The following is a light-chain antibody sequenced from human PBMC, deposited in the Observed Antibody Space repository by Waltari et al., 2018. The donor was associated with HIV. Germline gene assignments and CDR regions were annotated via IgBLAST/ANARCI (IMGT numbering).Light chain of an antibody. CDR3: QVWDGDSNHVV. CDR2: YDI. Sequence: SYMLTQPPSVSVAPGETARITCEGDNIGSRSVQWYQQKAGQAPVLVIYYDIDRPSGIPGRFSGSNSDNTATLTISRVEAGDEADYYCQVWDGDSNHVVFGGGTKLTVL. V-gene: IGLV3-21*04. J-gene: IGLJ2*01. CDR1: NIGSRS.